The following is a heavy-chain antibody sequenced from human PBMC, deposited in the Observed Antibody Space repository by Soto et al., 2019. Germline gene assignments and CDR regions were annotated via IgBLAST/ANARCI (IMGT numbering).Heavy chain of an antibody. CDR3: ARERDILTGYYCGMDV. D-gene: IGHD3-9*01. J-gene: IGHJ6*02. Sequence: QVQLVESGGGVVQPGRSLRLSCAASGFTFSSYAMHWVRQAPGKGLEWVAVISYDGSNKYYADSVKGRFTISRDNSKNTLYLQMNSLRAEDTAVYYCARERDILTGYYCGMDVWGQGTTVTVSS. V-gene: IGHV3-30-3*01. CDR1: GFTFSSYA. CDR2: ISYDGSNK.